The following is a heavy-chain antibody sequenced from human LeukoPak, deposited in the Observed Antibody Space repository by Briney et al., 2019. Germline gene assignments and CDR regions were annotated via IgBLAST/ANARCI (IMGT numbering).Heavy chain of an antibody. D-gene: IGHD5-24*01. Sequence: SETLSLTCSVSGGSISSLYWSWIRQPPGKGLEWIGYIYYSGGTDYNPSLKSRVTISVDTSKNQFSLKLRSVTAADTAVYYCARHVTISGPYDASDIWGQGTVVTVSP. J-gene: IGHJ3*02. CDR1: GGSISSLY. CDR3: ARHVTISGPYDASDI. V-gene: IGHV4-59*08. CDR2: IYYSGGT.